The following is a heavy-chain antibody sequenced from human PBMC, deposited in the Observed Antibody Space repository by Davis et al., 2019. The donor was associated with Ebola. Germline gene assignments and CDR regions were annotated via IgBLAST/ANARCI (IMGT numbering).Heavy chain of an antibody. Sequence: GESLKISCAASGFTFSGSAMHWVRQASGKGLEWVGRIRSKANSYATAYAASVKGRFTISRDDSKNTAYLQMNSLKTEDTAVYYCTLYYYDSSGYFDYRGQGTLVTVSS. D-gene: IGHD3-22*01. J-gene: IGHJ4*02. CDR3: TLYYYDSSGYFDY. CDR1: GFTFSGSA. V-gene: IGHV3-73*01. CDR2: IRSKANSYAT.